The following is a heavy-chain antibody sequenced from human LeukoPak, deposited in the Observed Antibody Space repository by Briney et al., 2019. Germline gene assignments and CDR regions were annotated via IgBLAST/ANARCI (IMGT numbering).Heavy chain of an antibody. CDR1: GFTFNNFV. CDR2: ISGSGGST. Sequence: PGGSLRLSCAPSGFTFNNFVMSWVRQAPGKGLEWVSTISGSGGSTYYADSVKGRFTISRDNSKNTLYLQMNSLRAEDTAVYYCAKDGYSSGWYYWYFDLWGRGTLVTVSS. V-gene: IGHV3-23*01. CDR3: AKDGYSSGWYYWYFDL. J-gene: IGHJ2*01. D-gene: IGHD6-19*01.